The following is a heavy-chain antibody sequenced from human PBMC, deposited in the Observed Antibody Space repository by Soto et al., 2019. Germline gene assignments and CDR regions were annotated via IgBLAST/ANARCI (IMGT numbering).Heavy chain of an antibody. Sequence: QVQLVQSGAEVKKPGASVRVSCKASGYTFTSYGMNWVRQAPGRRLEWMGWINPGNGKTKYSQKVQGRLIITRDTSASTAYMQLSSLTSEYTAIYYCARGGYFDSSGYLGYWGQGTLVTVSS. CDR3: ARGGYFDSSGYLGY. J-gene: IGHJ4*02. CDR2: INPGNGKT. CDR1: GYTFTSYG. V-gene: IGHV1-3*01. D-gene: IGHD3-22*01.